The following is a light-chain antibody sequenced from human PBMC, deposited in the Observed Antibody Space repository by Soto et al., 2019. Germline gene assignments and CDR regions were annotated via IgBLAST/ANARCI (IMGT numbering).Light chain of an antibody. V-gene: IGKV1-5*01. CDR3: QQYNSYWT. Sequence: DIQMTQSPSTLSASVGDRVTITCRASQSISSWLAWYQQKPGKAPKLLIYDASSLESGVPSRFSVSGSGTEFTLTISGLQPDDFATYDCQQYNSYWTFGGGTKVEIK. CDR2: DAS. CDR1: QSISSW. J-gene: IGKJ4*01.